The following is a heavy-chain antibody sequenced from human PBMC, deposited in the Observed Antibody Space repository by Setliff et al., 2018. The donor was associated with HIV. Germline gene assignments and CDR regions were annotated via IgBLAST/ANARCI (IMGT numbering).Heavy chain of an antibody. J-gene: IGHJ6*02. CDR2: INPNTGST. V-gene: IGHV1-2*02. D-gene: IGHD2-2*01. CDR1: GYTFTGYF. Sequence: GASVKVSCKASGYTFTGYFIHWARLAPGQGLEWMGWINPNTGSTHYAQKFQGRVTLTRDTSISTAYMEVNRLRSDDTAVYYCARAYVACLSKWYHGMDGWGQGTTVTVSS. CDR3: ARAYVACLSKWYHGMDG.